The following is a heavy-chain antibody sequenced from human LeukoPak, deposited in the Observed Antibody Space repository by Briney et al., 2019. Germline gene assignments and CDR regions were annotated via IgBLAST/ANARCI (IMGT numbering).Heavy chain of an antibody. V-gene: IGHV3-23*01. CDR1: GFTSSSYA. CDR2: ISGSGGST. Sequence: GGSLRLSCAASGFTSSSYAMSWVRQAPGKGLEWVSAISGSGGSTYYADSVKGRFTISRDNSKNTLYLQMNSLRAEDTAVYYCATRGLTVAGTGYYYGMDVWGQGTTVTVSS. D-gene: IGHD6-19*01. J-gene: IGHJ6*02. CDR3: ATRGLTVAGTGYYYGMDV.